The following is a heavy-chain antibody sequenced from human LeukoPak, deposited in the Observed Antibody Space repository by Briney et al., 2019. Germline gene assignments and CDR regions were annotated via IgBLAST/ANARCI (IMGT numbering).Heavy chain of an antibody. D-gene: IGHD1-26*01. J-gene: IGHJ5*02. Sequence: PGGSLRLSCAASGFTFSSYWMHWVRQAPGKRLVWVSRINSDGSSTSYADSVKGRFTISRDNAKNTLYLQMNSLRAEDTAVYYCARVGGSFHWFDPWGQGTLVTVSS. CDR3: ARVGGSFHWFDP. V-gene: IGHV3-74*01. CDR2: INSDGSST. CDR1: GFTFSSYW.